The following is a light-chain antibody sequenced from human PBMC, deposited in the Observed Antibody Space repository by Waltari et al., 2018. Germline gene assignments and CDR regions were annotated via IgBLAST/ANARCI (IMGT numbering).Light chain of an antibody. CDR1: QSVSSSY. V-gene: IGKV3-20*01. CDR3: QQYGTSPTT. CDR2: GAS. J-gene: IGKJ1*01. Sequence: IVSTQSPRPLSLSPGERATLPCRASQSVSSSYLAWYQQKPGQAPRLRIYGASSRATGMPDRFSGSGSETDFTLTISRLEPEDFAVYYCQQYGTSPTTFGQGTKVEIK.